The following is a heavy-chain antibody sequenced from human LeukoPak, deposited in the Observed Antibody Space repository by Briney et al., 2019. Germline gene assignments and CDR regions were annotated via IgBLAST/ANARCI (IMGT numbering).Heavy chain of an antibody. Sequence: PGGALRLSCAASGFTFSDYYMSWIRRAPGRGLEWVSYISSSGSTIYYAASVRGRLTISRDNAKNSLYLQMNSLRADDTAVDYCARNGYTGCDPWGQGTLVTVSS. J-gene: IGHJ5*02. D-gene: IGHD5-24*01. V-gene: IGHV3-11*04. CDR2: ISSSGSTI. CDR1: GFTFSDYY. CDR3: ARNGYTGCDP.